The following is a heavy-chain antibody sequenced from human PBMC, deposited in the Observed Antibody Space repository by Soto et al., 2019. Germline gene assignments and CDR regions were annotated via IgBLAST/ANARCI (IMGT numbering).Heavy chain of an antibody. Sequence: SETLSLTCTVSGGSISSGGYYWSWIRQHPGKGLEWIGYIYYSGSTYYNPSLKSRLTISVDMSKNQFSLKLSSVTAADSAVYYCTRRLSGTYYPANIDYWGQGTVVTVSS. CDR3: TRRLSGTYYPANIDY. CDR1: GGSISSGGYY. CDR2: IYYSGST. D-gene: IGHD1-26*01. V-gene: IGHV4-31*03. J-gene: IGHJ4*02.